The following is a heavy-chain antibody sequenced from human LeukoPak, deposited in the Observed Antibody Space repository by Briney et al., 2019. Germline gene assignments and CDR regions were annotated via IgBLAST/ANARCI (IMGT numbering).Heavy chain of an antibody. CDR3: ARERASNNFYNWFDP. CDR2: INHSGST. CDR1: GGSFSDYY. J-gene: IGHJ5*02. V-gene: IGHV4-34*01. D-gene: IGHD1-1*01. Sequence: PSETLSLTCAAYGGSFSDYYWSWIRQPPGKALEWIGEINHSGSTNYNPSLKSRVTISVDTSVNQFFLRLSPVTAADTAVYYCARERASNNFYNWFDPWGQGTQVTVSS.